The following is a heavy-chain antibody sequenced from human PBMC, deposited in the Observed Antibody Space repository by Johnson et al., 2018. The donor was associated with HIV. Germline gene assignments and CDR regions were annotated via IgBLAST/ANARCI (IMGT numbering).Heavy chain of an antibody. J-gene: IGHJ3*02. CDR3: ARVLGTADAFDI. CDR1: GFSFDDYG. V-gene: IGHV3-20*04. CDR2: INWDGDSK. D-gene: IGHD2-8*02. Sequence: VQLVESGGGVVRPGGSLRLSCAASGFSFDDYGMPWVRQAPGKGLEWVAGINWDGDSKGYADSVKGRYTISRGNAKNSLYLQLNSLRAEDRAVHYCARVLGTADAFDIWGQGTIVTVSS.